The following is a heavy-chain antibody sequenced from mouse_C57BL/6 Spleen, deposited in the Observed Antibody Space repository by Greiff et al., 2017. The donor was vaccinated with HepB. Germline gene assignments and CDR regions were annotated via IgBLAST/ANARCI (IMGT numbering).Heavy chain of an antibody. CDR1: GYSFTSYY. V-gene: IGHV1-66*01. CDR3: ARRSNYDYAMDY. D-gene: IGHD2-5*01. J-gene: IGHJ4*01. CDR2: IYPGSGNT. Sequence: QVQLKQSGPELVKPGASVKISCKASGYSFTSYYIHWVKQRPGQGLEWIGWIYPGSGNTKYNEKFKGKATLTADTSSSTAYMQLSSLTSEDSAVYYCARRSNYDYAMDYWGQGTSVTVSS.